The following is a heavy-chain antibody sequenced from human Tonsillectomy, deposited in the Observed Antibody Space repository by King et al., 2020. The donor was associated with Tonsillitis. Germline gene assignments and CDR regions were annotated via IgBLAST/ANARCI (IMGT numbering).Heavy chain of an antibody. D-gene: IGHD3-10*01. CDR2: IIPIFGTA. CDR3: ARGLRLYGSGMYYFDY. J-gene: IGHJ4*02. CDR1: GGTFSSYA. V-gene: IGHV1-69*01. Sequence: VQLVESGAEVKKPGSSVKVSCKASGGTFSSYATSWVRQAPGQGLEWMGGIIPIFGTANYAQKFQGRVTITADESTSTAYMELSSLRSEDTAVYYCARGLRLYGSGMYYFDYWGQGTLVTVSS.